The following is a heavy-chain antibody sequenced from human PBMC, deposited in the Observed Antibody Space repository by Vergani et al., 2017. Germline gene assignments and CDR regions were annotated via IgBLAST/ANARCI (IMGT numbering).Heavy chain of an antibody. D-gene: IGHD6-13*01. V-gene: IGHV4-4*02. J-gene: IGHJ5*02. CDR3: ARVPLMYSSSWYRGRWFDP. Sequence: QVQLQESGPGLVKPSGTLSLTCAVSGGSISSSNWWSWVRQPPGKGLEWIGEIYHSGSTNYNPSLKSRVTISVDKSKNQFPLKLSSVTAADTAVYYCARVPLMYSSSWYRGRWFDPWGQGTLVTVSS. CDR1: GGSISSSNW. CDR2: IYHSGST.